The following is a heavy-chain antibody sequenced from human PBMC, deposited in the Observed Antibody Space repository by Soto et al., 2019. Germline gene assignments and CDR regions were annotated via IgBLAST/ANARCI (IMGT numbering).Heavy chain of an antibody. CDR3: ARRHRAAGTGWFDP. Sequence: QVQLQESGPGLVKPSQTLSLTCTVSGGSISSGGYYWSWIRQHPGKGLEWIGYIYYSGSTYYNPSLKSQVTISVDTSKNQFSLKLSSVTAADTAVYYCARRHRAAGTGWFDPWGQGTLVTVSS. V-gene: IGHV4-31*01. D-gene: IGHD6-13*01. J-gene: IGHJ5*02. CDR1: GGSISSGGYY. CDR2: IYYSGST.